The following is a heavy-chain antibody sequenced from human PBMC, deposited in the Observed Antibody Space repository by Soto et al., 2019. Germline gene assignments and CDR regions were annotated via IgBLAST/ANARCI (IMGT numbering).Heavy chain of an antibody. CDR1: GGTFSSYA. D-gene: IGHD3-22*01. Sequence: QVQLVQSGAEVKKPGSSVKVSCKASGGTFSSYAISGVRQAPGQGLEWMGGIIPIFGTANYAQKFQGRVTITADKSTSTAYMELSSLRSEDTAVYYCARDRRYYYDSSGYSDAFDIWGQGTMVTVSS. J-gene: IGHJ3*02. CDR3: ARDRRYYYDSSGYSDAFDI. V-gene: IGHV1-69*06. CDR2: IIPIFGTA.